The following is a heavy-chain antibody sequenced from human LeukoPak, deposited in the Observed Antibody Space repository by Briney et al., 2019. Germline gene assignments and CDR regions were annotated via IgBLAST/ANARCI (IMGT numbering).Heavy chain of an antibody. D-gene: IGHD3-22*01. J-gene: IGHJ4*02. CDR3: AREYSDSSGSSFDY. Sequence: SGTLSLTCAVSGGSISSSNWWSWVRQPPGKGLEWIGEIYHSGSTNYNPSLKSRVTISVDKSKNQFSLKLSSVTAADTAVYYCAREYSDSSGSSFDYWGQGTLVTVSS. CDR2: IYHSGST. V-gene: IGHV4-4*02. CDR1: GGSISSSNW.